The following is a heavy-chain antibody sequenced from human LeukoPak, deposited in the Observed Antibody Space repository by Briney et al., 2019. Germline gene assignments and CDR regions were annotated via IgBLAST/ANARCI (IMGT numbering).Heavy chain of an antibody. D-gene: IGHD3-10*01. V-gene: IGHV1-69*05. CDR1: GGTFSSYA. CDR3: VSSVQLLSYHY. CDR2: IIPIFGTA. J-gene: IGHJ4*02. Sequence: SAKVSCKASGGTFSSYAISWVRQAPGQGLEWIGRIIPIFGTANYAQKFQGRVAITTDESTSTAYMELSSLRSEDTAVYYCVSSVQLLSYHYWGQGTLLTVSS.